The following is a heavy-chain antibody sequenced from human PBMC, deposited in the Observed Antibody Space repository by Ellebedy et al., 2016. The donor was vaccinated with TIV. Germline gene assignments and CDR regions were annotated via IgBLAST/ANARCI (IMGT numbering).Heavy chain of an antibody. Sequence: GGSLRLSCAASGFTFRSYDVHWVRQATGKGLEWVSAIGTAGDTYYPGSVKGRFTISRENAKNSLYLQMNSLRAEDTAVYYCARVRFGDTAVDYWGQGTLVTVSS. V-gene: IGHV3-13*01. CDR3: ARVRFGDTAVDY. CDR1: GFTFRSYD. J-gene: IGHJ4*02. D-gene: IGHD5-18*01. CDR2: IGTAGDT.